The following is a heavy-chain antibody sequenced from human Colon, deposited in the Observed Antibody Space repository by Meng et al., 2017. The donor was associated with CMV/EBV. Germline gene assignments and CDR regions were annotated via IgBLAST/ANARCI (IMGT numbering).Heavy chain of an antibody. J-gene: IGHJ4*02. CDR2: ISASGYYT. CDR3: AKAPTRRYYFDS. Sequence: CAASGFSIPVYALNWVRQAPGKGLECVSVISASGYYTFYAESVKGRFTIGRDISKNTVYLQTSSLRAEDTAVYFCAKAPTRRYYFDSWGQGSLVTVSS. V-gene: IGHV3-23*01. CDR1: GFSIPVYA. D-gene: IGHD5-24*01.